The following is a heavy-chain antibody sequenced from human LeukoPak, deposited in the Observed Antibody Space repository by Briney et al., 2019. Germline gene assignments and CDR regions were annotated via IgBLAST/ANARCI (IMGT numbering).Heavy chain of an antibody. Sequence: ASVKVSCKASGGTFSSYAISWVRQAPGQGLEWMGWISAYNGNTNYAQKLQGRATMTTDTSTSTAYMELRSLRSDDTAVYYCARESCSSTSCYRLYYYYGMDVWGQGTTVTVSS. V-gene: IGHV1-18*01. CDR1: GGTFSSYA. CDR3: ARESCSSTSCYRLYYYYGMDV. J-gene: IGHJ6*02. CDR2: ISAYNGNT. D-gene: IGHD2-2*01.